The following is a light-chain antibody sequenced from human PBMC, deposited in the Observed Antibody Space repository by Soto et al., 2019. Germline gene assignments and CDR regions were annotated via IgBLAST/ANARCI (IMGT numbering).Light chain of an antibody. V-gene: IGKV3D-15*01. CDR3: QQYSNWPPFT. Sequence: EIVLTQSPGILSLSPGERASLSCGASQSLSSNFLAWYQQKPGQAPRLLIYGASSRATGIPARFSGSGSGTEFTLTISSLQSADSAVYYCQQYSNWPPFTFGQGTRLEIK. J-gene: IGKJ5*01. CDR1: QSLSSN. CDR2: GAS.